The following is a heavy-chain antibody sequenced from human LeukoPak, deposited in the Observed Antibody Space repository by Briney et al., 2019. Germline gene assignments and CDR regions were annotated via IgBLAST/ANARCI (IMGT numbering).Heavy chain of an antibody. Sequence: KSSETLSLTCTVSGGSISSSSYYWGWIRQPPGKGLEWIGSIYHSGSTYYNPSLKSRVTISVDTSKNQFSLKLSSVTAADTAVYYCARDEELLHWFDPWGQGTLVTVSS. D-gene: IGHD1-26*01. CDR3: ARDEELLHWFDP. V-gene: IGHV4-39*07. CDR2: IYHSGST. CDR1: GGSISSSSYY. J-gene: IGHJ5*02.